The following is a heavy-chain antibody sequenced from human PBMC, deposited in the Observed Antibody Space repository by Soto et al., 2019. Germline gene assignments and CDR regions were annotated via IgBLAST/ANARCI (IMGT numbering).Heavy chain of an antibody. CDR1: GFTFSSYW. Sequence: PGGSLRLSCAASGFTFSSYWMHWVRQAPGKGLVWVSRINSDGSSTSYADSVKGRFTISRDNAKNTLYLQMNSLRAEDTAVYYCARDLSYDFWSGYAYYYYGMDVWGQGTTVTVS. CDR3: ARDLSYDFWSGYAYYYYGMDV. CDR2: INSDGSST. J-gene: IGHJ6*02. D-gene: IGHD3-3*01. V-gene: IGHV3-74*01.